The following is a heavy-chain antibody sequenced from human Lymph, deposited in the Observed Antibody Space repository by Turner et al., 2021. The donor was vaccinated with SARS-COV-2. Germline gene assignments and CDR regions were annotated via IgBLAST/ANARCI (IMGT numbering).Heavy chain of an antibody. V-gene: IGHV3-49*04. CDR1: VFTFGDYA. Sequence: EVQLVESGGVLVQRGQSLRLSCTASVFTFGDYAMSWVRQAPGKVLEWVGFIRSKAYGGTTQYAASVKGRFTISRDDSKSIAYLQMNSLKTEDTAVYYCTRVKYCTGGSCYGYHFDYWGQGTLVTVSS. CDR2: IRSKAYGGTT. J-gene: IGHJ4*02. D-gene: IGHD2-15*01. CDR3: TRVKYCTGGSCYGYHFDY.